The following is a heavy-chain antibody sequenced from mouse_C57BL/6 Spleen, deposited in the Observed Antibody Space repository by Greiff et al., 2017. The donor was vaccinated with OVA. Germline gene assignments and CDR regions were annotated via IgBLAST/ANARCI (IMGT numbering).Heavy chain of an antibody. CDR2: IDPSDSYT. CDR3: AAYYVCAY. J-gene: IGHJ3*01. Sequence: VQLQQPGAELVRPGTSVKLSCKASGYTFTSYWMHWVKQRPGQGLEWLGVIDPSDSYTTYNQKFKGKATLTVDTSSSTAYMQLSSLTSEDSAVYYGAAYYVCAYWGQGTLVTVSA. V-gene: IGHV1-59*01. CDR1: GYTFTSYW. D-gene: IGHD2-10*01.